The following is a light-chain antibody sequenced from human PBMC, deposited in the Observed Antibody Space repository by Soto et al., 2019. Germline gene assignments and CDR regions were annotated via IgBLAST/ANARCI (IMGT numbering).Light chain of an antibody. V-gene: IGKV1-9*01. CDR2: AAS. Sequence: IQLTQSPSSLSASVGDRVTITCRASQGISSYLAWYQQKPGTAPKLLIYAASTLQSGVPSRFSGSGSGTEFTLSISSLQSEDFAVYYCQQYNNWPVTFGLGTKGDIK. CDR1: QGISSY. CDR3: QQYNNWPVT. J-gene: IGKJ1*01.